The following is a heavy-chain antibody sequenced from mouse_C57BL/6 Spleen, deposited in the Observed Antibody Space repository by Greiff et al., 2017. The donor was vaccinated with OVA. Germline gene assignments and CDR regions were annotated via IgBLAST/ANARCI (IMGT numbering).Heavy chain of an antibody. V-gene: IGHV3-6*01. Sequence: DVQLQESGPGLVKPSQSLSLTCSVTGYSITSGYYWNWIRQFPGNKLEWMGYISYDGSNNYNPSLKNRISITRDTSKNQFFLKLNSVTTEDTATYYCAGGLGEDFDYWGQGTTLTVSS. D-gene: IGHD4-1*01. CDR3: AGGLGEDFDY. J-gene: IGHJ2*01. CDR1: GYSITSGYY. CDR2: ISYDGSN.